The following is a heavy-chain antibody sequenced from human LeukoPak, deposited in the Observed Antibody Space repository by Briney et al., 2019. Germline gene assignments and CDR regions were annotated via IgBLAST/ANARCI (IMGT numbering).Heavy chain of an antibody. CDR3: ARGKGEGYGDYSYYYGMDV. Sequence: GASVKVSCKASGYTFTSYDINWVRQATGQGLEWMGWMNPNSGNTGYAQKFQGRVTMTRNTSISTAYMELSSLRSEDTAVYYCARGKGEGYGDYSYYYGMDVWGQGTTVTVSS. CDR2: MNPNSGNT. CDR1: GYTFTSYD. J-gene: IGHJ6*02. V-gene: IGHV1-8*01. D-gene: IGHD4-17*01.